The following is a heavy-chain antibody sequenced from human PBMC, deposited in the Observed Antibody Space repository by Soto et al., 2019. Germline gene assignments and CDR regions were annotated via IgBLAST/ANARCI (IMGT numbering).Heavy chain of an antibody. CDR1: GFTFSSYA. CDR3: ARELPRGDGYSQGQYYYYYYGMDV. D-gene: IGHD3-10*01. V-gene: IGHV3-30-3*01. Sequence: QVQLVDSGGGVVQPGRSLRLSCAASGFTFSSYAMHWVRQAPGKGLEWVAVISYDGSNKYYADSVKGRFTISRDNSKNTLYLQMNSLRAEDTAVYYCARELPRGDGYSQGQYYYYYYGMDVWGQGTTVTVSS. CDR2: ISYDGSNK. J-gene: IGHJ6*02.